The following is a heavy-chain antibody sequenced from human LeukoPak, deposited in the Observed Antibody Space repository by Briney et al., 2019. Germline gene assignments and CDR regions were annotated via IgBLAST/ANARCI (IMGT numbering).Heavy chain of an antibody. V-gene: IGHV1-8*01. J-gene: IGHJ4*02. Sequence: GASVKVSCKASGYTFTSYDVNWVRQATGQGLEWMGWMNPNSGNTGYAQKFQGRVTMTRDTSTSTVYMELSSLRSEDTAVYYCAREQRASPPPFDYWGQGTLVTVSS. CDR1: GYTFTSYD. CDR2: MNPNSGNT. D-gene: IGHD6-25*01. CDR3: AREQRASPPPFDY.